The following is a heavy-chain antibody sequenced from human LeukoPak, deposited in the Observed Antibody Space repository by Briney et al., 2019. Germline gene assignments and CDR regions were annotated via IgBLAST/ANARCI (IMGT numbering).Heavy chain of an antibody. CDR1: GGSISSGSYY. CDR3: AREDDYGDYPYGMDV. CDR2: IYTSGST. J-gene: IGHJ6*02. V-gene: IGHV4-61*02. D-gene: IGHD4-17*01. Sequence: SETLSLTCTVSGGSISSGSYYWSWIRQPAGKGLEWIGRIYTSGSTNYNPSLKSRVTISVDTSKNQFSLKLSSVTAADTAEYYCAREDDYGDYPYGMDVWGQGTTVTVSS.